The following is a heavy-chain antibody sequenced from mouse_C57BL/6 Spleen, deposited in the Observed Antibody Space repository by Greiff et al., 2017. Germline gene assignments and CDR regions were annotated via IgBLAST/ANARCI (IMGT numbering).Heavy chain of an antibody. CDR1: GYAFSSYW. J-gene: IGHJ2*01. CDR3: ARGGDGNYDLFDY. CDR2: IYPGDGDT. D-gene: IGHD2-1*01. Sequence: LQESGAELVKPGASVKISCKASGYAFSSYWMNWVKQRPGKGLEWIGQIYPGDGDTNYNGKFKGKATLTADKSSSTAYMQLSSLTSEDSAVYFCARGGDGNYDLFDYWGQGTTLTVSS. V-gene: IGHV1-80*01.